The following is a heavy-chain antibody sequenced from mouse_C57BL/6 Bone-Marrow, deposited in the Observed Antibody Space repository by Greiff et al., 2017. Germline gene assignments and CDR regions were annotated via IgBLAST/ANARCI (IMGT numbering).Heavy chain of an antibody. CDR2: IYPRVGSN. V-gene: IGHV1-85*01. CDR1: GYTFTSYD. Sequence: QVQLQQSGPELVKPGASVKLSCKASGYTFTSYDINWVKQRPGQGLEWIGWIYPRVGSNKYNEKFKGKATLTVDTSSSTAYMELHSLTSEDSAVYFCARGTGYDHGGFAYWGQGTLVTVSA. CDR3: ARGTGYDHGGFAY. D-gene: IGHD2-3*01. J-gene: IGHJ3*01.